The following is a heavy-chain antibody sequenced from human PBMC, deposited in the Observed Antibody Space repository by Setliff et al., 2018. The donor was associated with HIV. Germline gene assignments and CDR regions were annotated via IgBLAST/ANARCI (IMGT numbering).Heavy chain of an antibody. CDR1: GYSISSDYC. CDR3: ARGEGIVGAWKTWLDP. V-gene: IGHV4-38-2*01. J-gene: IGHJ5*02. D-gene: IGHD1-26*01. CDR2: MCHGGNNN. Sequence: SETLSLTCGVSGYSISSDYCWGWIRQPPGKGLEWIGNMCHGGNNNYYNPSLKSRVTISVDTSKNQFFLKVTSVTAADTAVYYCARGEGIVGAWKTWLDPWGQGTLVTVSS.